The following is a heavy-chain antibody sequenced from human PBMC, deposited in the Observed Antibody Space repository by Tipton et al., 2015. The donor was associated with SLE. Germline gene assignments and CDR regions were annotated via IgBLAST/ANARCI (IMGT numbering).Heavy chain of an antibody. D-gene: IGHD3-22*01. J-gene: IGHJ6*02. CDR1: GGSFSVHY. CDR2: IDHSRST. V-gene: IGHV4-34*01. CDR3: ARHRSYYDSGPYYYYFYGLDV. Sequence: GLVKPSETLSLTCAVYGGSFSVHYWSWSWIRQPPGKGLEWIGEIDHSRSTNYNPSLKSRVTISVDTSKNQFSLKLTSVTAADTAIYYCARHRSYYDSGPYYYYFYGLDVWGQGTTVTVSS.